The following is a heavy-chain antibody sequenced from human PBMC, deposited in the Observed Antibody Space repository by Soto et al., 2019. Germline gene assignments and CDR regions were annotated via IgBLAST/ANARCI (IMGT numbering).Heavy chain of an antibody. CDR2: ISAYNGNT. CDR1: GYTFTSYG. Sequence: QVQLVQSGAEVKKPGASVKVSCKASGYTFTSYGISWVRQAPGQGLEWMGWISAYNGNTNYAQKLQGRVTMTTDTYRSTAYMELRSLSSDDTAAYYWAVGEAAGTRCWFDPWGQGTLVTVSS. J-gene: IGHJ5*02. V-gene: IGHV1-18*01. CDR3: AVGEAAGTRCWFDP. D-gene: IGHD6-13*01.